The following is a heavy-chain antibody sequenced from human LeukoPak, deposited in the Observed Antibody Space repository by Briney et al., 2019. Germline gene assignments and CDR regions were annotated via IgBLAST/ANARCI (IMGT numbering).Heavy chain of an antibody. J-gene: IGHJ6*02. CDR3: AKAHYWGLRVDMDV. CDR1: GFTFRNFV. CDR2: ISGGGGST. Sequence: GGSLRLSCAASGFTFRNFVMSWVRQAPGKGLEWVSGISGGGGSTYYADSVKGRFTISRDNSKNTLYLQMNSLTAEDTAVYYCAKAHYWGLRVDMDVWGQGTTVTASS. D-gene: IGHD7-27*01. V-gene: IGHV3-23*01.